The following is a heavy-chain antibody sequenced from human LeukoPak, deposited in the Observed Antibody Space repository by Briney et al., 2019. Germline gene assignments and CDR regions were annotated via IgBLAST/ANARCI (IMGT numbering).Heavy chain of an antibody. CDR2: IKQDGSEK. J-gene: IGHJ4*02. D-gene: IGHD3-10*01. CDR1: GFTFSSYW. CDR3: ARDQKYYYGSGSYYDY. V-gene: IGHV3-7*01. Sequence: GGSLRLSCAASGFTFSSYWMSWVRQAPGKGLEWVANIKQDGSEKYYVDSVKGRFTISRDNAKNSLYLRMNSLRAEDTAVYYCARDQKYYYGSGSYYDYWGQGTLVTVSS.